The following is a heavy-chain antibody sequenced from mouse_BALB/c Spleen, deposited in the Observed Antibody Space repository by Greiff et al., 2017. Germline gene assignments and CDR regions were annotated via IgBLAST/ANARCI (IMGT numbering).Heavy chain of an antibody. D-gene: IGHD1-1*01. J-gene: IGHJ1*01. V-gene: IGHV1-69*02. CDR2: IYPSDSYT. CDR1: GYTFTSYW. CDR3: TRSETYGSSYGYFDV. Sequence: QVQLQQPGAELVRPGASVKLSCKASGYTFTSYWINWVKQRPGQGLEWIGNIYPSDSYTNYTQKFKDKAILTVDKSSSTAYMQLSSPTTEDSAVYYCTRSETYGSSYGYFDVWGAGTTVTVSS.